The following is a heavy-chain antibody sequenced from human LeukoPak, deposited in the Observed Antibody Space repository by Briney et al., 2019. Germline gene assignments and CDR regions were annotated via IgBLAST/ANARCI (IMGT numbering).Heavy chain of an antibody. J-gene: IGHJ6*02. CDR2: FYAGGST. CDR3: AREWGTTVTTFLGYGMDV. Sequence: GGSLRLSCEASGFSVSSNYMSWVRQAPGKGLEWVSVFYAGGSTYYTDSVKGRFTISRDTSKNSLYLQMNSLRPEDTAVYYCAREWGTTVTTFLGYGMDVWGQGTTVTVSS. D-gene: IGHD4-17*01. V-gene: IGHV3-66*01. CDR1: GFSVSSNY.